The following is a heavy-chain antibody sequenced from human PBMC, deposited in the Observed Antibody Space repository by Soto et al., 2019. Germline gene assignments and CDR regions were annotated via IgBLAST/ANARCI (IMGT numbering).Heavy chain of an antibody. CDR3: ARDMRAYCGGDCYGEKYYYYGMDV. V-gene: IGHV1-69*13. Sequence: SVKVSCKASGGTFSSYAISWVRQAPGQGLEWMGGIIPIFGTANYAQKFQGRVTITADESTSTAYMELSSLRSEDTAVYYCARDMRAYCGGDCYGEKYYYYGMDVWGQGTTVTVSS. CDR2: IIPIFGTA. J-gene: IGHJ6*02. D-gene: IGHD2-21*02. CDR1: GGTFSSYA.